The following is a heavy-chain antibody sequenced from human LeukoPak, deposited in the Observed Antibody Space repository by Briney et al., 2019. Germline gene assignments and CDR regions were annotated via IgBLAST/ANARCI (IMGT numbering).Heavy chain of an antibody. D-gene: IGHD6-13*01. CDR3: ARDSGSSGIAAAGSFDY. V-gene: IGHV1-69*05. Sequence: SVTVSCKASGGTFSSYAISWVRQAPGQGLEWMGGIIPIFGTASYAQKFQGRVTITTDESTSTAYMGLRSLRSEDTAVYYCARDSGSSGIAAAGSFDYWGQGTLVTGSS. J-gene: IGHJ4*02. CDR2: IIPIFGTA. CDR1: GGTFSSYA.